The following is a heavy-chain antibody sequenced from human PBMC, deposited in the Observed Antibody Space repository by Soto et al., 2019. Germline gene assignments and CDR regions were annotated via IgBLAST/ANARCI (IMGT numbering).Heavy chain of an antibody. CDR1: GYTFTNHG. CDR2: INPYNANV. V-gene: IGHV1-18*04. J-gene: IGHJ3*02. CDR3: ARDRVAGIWGDAFDI. Sequence: QVQLVQSGAEVKNPGASVKVSCKTSGYTFTNHGINWVRQAPGQGLEWMGWINPYNANVNYAQKLQGRVTMTTDTSPSTAYMALRSLTSDDTAVYYCARDRVAGIWGDAFDIWGQGTMVTVSS. D-gene: IGHD3-16*01.